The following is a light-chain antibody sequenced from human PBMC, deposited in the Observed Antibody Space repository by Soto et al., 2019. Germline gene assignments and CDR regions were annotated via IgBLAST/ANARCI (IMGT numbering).Light chain of an antibody. Sequence: ETLMTQSPATLSVSPGERATLSCRASQSVNNNLAWYQQKLGQAPRVLIYGASTRATGIPARFTGSGSVTEFILTITSLQSEDSAVYYCQEYTTWPWTFGQGTKVEFK. J-gene: IGKJ1*01. CDR3: QEYTTWPWT. CDR1: QSVNNN. V-gene: IGKV3-15*01. CDR2: GAS.